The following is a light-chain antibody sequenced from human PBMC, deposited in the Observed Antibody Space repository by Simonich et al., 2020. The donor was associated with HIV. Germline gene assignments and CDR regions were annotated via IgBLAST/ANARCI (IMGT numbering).Light chain of an antibody. J-gene: IGLJ2*01. V-gene: IGLV2-14*01. CDR1: RSDIGGYNY. CDR2: DVR. Sequence: QLALPQPAPGSGSPGKSITIPSRGTRSDIGGYNYVSWYQQHPGKAPKPMIYDVRKRPSGFSNRFSGSKSGNTASLTISGLRAEDEADYYCSSYTSSSTWIFGGGTKLTVL. CDR3: SSYTSSSTWI.